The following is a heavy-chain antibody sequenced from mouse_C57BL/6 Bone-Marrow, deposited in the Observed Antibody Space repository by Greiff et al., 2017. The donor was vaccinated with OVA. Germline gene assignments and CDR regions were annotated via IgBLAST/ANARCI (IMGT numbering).Heavy chain of an antibody. CDR3: AEDYYGSSLDY. J-gene: IGHJ2*01. CDR1: GYTFTSYW. Sequence: QVQLQQPGAELVKPGASVKMSCKASGYTFTSYWITWVKQRPGQGLEWIGDIYPGSGSTNYNEKFKSKATLTVDTSSSTAYMQLSSLTSEDAAVYYCAEDYYGSSLDYWGQGTTLTVSS. CDR2: IYPGSGST. D-gene: IGHD1-1*01. V-gene: IGHV1-55*01.